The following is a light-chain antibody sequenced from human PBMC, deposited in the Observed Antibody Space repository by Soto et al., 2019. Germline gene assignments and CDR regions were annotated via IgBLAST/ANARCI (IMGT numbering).Light chain of an antibody. Sequence: DIQMTQSPSSLSASVGDRVTISCRASQSIGNFLNWYQQKPGKAPNLLIYAASSLQSGVPSRFSASGSGTDFTLTISSLQREDFATYYCQESYTVSITFGQGTRLEIK. J-gene: IGKJ5*01. CDR3: QESYTVSIT. V-gene: IGKV1-39*01. CDR1: QSIGNF. CDR2: AAS.